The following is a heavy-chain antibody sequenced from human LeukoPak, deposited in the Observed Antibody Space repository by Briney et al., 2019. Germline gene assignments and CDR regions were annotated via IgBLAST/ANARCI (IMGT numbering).Heavy chain of an antibody. CDR2: ISSSGSTI. CDR3: ARDHNYYDSSGYYY. D-gene: IGHD3-22*01. J-gene: IGHJ4*02. CDR1: GFTFSDYY. V-gene: IGHV3-11*01. Sequence: PGGSLRLSCAASGFTFSDYYMSWVRQAPGKGLEWVSYISSSGSTIYYADSVKGRFTISRDNAKNSLYLQMNSLRAEDTAVYYCARDHNYYDSSGYYYWGQGTLVTVSS.